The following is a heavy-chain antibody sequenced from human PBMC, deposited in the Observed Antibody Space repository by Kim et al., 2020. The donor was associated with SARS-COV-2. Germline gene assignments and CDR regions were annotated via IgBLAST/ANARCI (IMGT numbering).Heavy chain of an antibody. J-gene: IGHJ3*02. CDR2: I. V-gene: IGHV3-21*01. D-gene: IGHD1-26*01. Sequence: IYYADSVKGRFTISRENAKNSLYLQMNSLRAEDTAVYYCARNSANDAFDIWGQGTMVTVSS. CDR3: ARNSANDAFDI.